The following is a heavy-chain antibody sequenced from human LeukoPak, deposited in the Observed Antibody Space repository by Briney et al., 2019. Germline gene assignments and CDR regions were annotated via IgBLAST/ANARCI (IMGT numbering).Heavy chain of an antibody. CDR2: ISYDGSNK. CDR3: ASSAAGTGRGEEFDY. J-gene: IGHJ4*02. D-gene: IGHD6-13*01. V-gene: IGHV3-30-3*01. Sequence: GGSLSLSCAASGFTFSSYAMHWVRQAPGKGLEWVAVISYDGSNKYYADSVKGRFTISRDNSKNTLYLQMNSLRAEDTAVYYCASSAAGTGRGEEFDYWGQGTLVTVSS. CDR1: GFTFSSYA.